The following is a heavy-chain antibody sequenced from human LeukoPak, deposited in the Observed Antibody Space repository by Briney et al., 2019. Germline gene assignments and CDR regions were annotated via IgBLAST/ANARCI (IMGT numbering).Heavy chain of an antibody. Sequence: GGSLRLSCVASGLNFNSRWMDWVRRAPGQGLEWVASIKEDGSETHYVDSVRGRFTISRDNDKNSLYLQMNNVRAEDTAMYYCARDGGWWRFDFWGQGALATVSS. CDR2: IKEDGSET. CDR1: GLNFNSRW. D-gene: IGHD2-8*02. CDR3: ARDGGWWRFDF. J-gene: IGHJ4*02. V-gene: IGHV3-7*03.